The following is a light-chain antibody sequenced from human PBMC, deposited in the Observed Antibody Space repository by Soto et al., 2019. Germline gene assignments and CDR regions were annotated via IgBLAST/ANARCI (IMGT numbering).Light chain of an antibody. Sequence: QSALTQPPSASGSPGQSVTISCTGTSSDVGGYNYVSWYQQHQGKAPKLMIYEVTKRPSGVPDRFSGSQSGNTASLTVSGLQAEDEADYYCSSYAGSKNWVFGGGTKLTVL. CDR2: EVT. V-gene: IGLV2-8*01. J-gene: IGLJ3*02. CDR1: SSDVGGYNY. CDR3: SSYAGSKNWV.